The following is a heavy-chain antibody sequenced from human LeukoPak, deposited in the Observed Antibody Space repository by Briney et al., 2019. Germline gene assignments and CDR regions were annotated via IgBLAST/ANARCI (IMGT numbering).Heavy chain of an antibody. D-gene: IGHD3-3*01. Sequence: SVKVSCKASGYTFTSYDINWVRQAPGQGLEWMGGIIPIFGTANYAQKFQGRVTITADESTSTAYMELSSLRSEDTAVYYCARVGARNYDFWSGYEFIDWFDPWGQGTLVTVSS. J-gene: IGHJ5*02. V-gene: IGHV1-69*13. CDR3: ARVGARNYDFWSGYEFIDWFDP. CDR1: GYTFTSYD. CDR2: IIPIFGTA.